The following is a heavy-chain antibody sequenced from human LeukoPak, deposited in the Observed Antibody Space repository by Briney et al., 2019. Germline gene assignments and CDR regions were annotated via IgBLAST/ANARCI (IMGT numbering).Heavy chain of an antibody. Sequence: GGSLRLSCAASGFNFSNYAMHWVSQAPGKGLGWVTAISFDGSNKYSTDSMKGRFTMSRDNSNSALYLPLNSLRAEDTAEYCCVKGHGRLPRVVSHYWGREALVTV. J-gene: IGHJ4*02. V-gene: IGHV3-30*18. CDR1: GFNFSNYA. CDR2: ISFDGSNK. D-gene: IGHD3-16*01. CDR3: VKGHGRLPRVVSHY.